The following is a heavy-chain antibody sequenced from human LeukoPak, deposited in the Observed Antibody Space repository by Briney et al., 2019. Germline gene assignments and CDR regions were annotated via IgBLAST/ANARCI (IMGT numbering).Heavy chain of an antibody. J-gene: IGHJ4*02. V-gene: IGHV3-7*05. CDR2: MNQDGSEI. CDR1: GFTFSSYA. Sequence: GGSLRLSCAASGFTFSSYAMSWVRQAPGKGLEWVANMNQDGSEIYYVDSVRGRFIISRDNAKSSLYLQMNSLRADDTAVYYCARDRGGIRGFDCWAREPWSPSPQ. CDR3: ARDRGGIRGFDC. D-gene: IGHD3-10*01.